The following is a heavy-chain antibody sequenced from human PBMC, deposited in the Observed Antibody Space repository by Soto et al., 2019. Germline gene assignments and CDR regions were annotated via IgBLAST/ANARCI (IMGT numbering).Heavy chain of an antibody. CDR2: ISAYNGNT. D-gene: IGHD3-22*01. V-gene: IGHV1-18*01. Sequence: ASVKVSCKASGYTFTSYGISWVRQAPGQGLEWMGWISAYNGNTNYAQKLQGRVTMTTDTSTSTAYMELRSLRSDDTAVYYCAREHTGEYYYDSSGYFCLDDWGQGTQVTVSS. CDR1: GYTFTSYG. CDR3: AREHTGEYYYDSSGYFCLDD. J-gene: IGHJ4*02.